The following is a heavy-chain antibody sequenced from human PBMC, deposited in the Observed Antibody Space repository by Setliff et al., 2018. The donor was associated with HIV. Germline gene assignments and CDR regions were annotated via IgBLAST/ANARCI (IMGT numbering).Heavy chain of an antibody. D-gene: IGHD3-3*01. J-gene: IGHJ5*02. CDR3: ARHKTLRFLNLLTSGWFDP. CDR1: GGSISSGAYL. V-gene: IGHV4-61*02. Sequence: NPSETLSLTCTVSGGSISSGAYLWAWIRQPAGKGLEWIGRIFRAGNATYSPSLKSRATMSIDASQNQFSLKLKHVTAADTAVYYCARHKTLRFLNLLTSGWFDPWGQGALVTVSS. CDR2: IFRAGNA.